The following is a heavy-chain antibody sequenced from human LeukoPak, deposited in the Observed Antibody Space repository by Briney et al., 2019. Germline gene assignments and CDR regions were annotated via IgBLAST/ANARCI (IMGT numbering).Heavy chain of an antibody. V-gene: IGHV3-15*01. J-gene: IGHJ4*02. Sequence: GGSLRLSCAASGFTFSNAWMSWVRQAPGKGLEWVGRIKSKTDGGTTDYAAPVKGRFTISRDDSKNTLYLQTNSLKTEDTAVYYCTTGLGGYCSSTSCEDYWGQGTLVTVSS. D-gene: IGHD2-2*01. CDR2: IKSKTDGGTT. CDR1: GFTFSNAW. CDR3: TTGLGGYCSSTSCEDY.